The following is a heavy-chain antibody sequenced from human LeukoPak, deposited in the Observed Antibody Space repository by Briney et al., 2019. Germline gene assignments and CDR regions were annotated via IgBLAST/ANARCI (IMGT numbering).Heavy chain of an antibody. J-gene: IGHJ4*02. Sequence: SETLSLTCTVSGGSISSSSAYWGWIRQPPGKGLEWIGSIYYSKNTYYNPSLKSRVTISADTSKNQFSMTLRSVSATDTAVYYCVSPRGFSYGYFDYWGQGTLVTVSS. CDR1: GGSISSSSAY. V-gene: IGHV4-39*01. D-gene: IGHD5-18*01. CDR2: IYYSKNT. CDR3: VSPRGFSYGYFDY.